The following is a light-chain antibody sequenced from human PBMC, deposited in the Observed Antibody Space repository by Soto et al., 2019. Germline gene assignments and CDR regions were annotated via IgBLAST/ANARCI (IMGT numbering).Light chain of an antibody. CDR3: QQYNNWPPVT. Sequence: EIVMTQSPATLSVSPGERATLSCRASQSVSSDLAWYQQKLGQAPRLLIYGASTRATGIPARFSGSGSGTEFTLPISSLQSEDFAVSYCQQYNNWPPVTFGEGTKVEIK. CDR1: QSVSSD. J-gene: IGKJ4*01. V-gene: IGKV3-15*01. CDR2: GAS.